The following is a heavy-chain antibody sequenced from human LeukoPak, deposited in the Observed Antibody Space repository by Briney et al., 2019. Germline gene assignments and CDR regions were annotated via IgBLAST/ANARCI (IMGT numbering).Heavy chain of an antibody. D-gene: IGHD3-10*01. CDR1: GFTFSSYA. Sequence: GGSLRLSCAAAGFTFSSYAMSWVRQAPGKGLEWVSAISGSGGSTYYADSVKGRFTISRDNSKNTLYLQMNSLRAEDTAVYYCSKQPMVRGVMRDYWGQGTLVTVSS. CDR2: ISGSGGST. J-gene: IGHJ4*02. V-gene: IGHV3-23*01. CDR3: SKQPMVRGVMRDY.